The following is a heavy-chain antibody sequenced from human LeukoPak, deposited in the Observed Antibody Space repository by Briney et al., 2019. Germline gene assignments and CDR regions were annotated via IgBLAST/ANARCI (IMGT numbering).Heavy chain of an antibody. V-gene: IGHV1-69*04. CDR1: GGTFSSYA. CDR3: ARGGGYCSGGSCYDTFDY. Sequence: SVKVSCEASGGTFSSYAISWVRQAPGQGLEWMGRIIPILGIANYAQKFQGRVTITADKSTSTAYMELSSLRSEDTAVYYCARGGGYCSGGSCYDTFDYWGQGTLVTVSS. D-gene: IGHD2-15*01. CDR2: IIPILGIA. J-gene: IGHJ4*02.